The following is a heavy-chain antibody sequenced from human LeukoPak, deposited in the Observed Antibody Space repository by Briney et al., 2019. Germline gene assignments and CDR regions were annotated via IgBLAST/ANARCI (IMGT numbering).Heavy chain of an antibody. CDR3: AREIVVVPAAIGWFDP. V-gene: IGHV4-4*02. CDR2: IYHSGST. CDR1: GGSISSSNW. Sequence: PSGTLSLTCAVSGGSISSSNWWSWVRQPPGKGLEWIGEIYHSGSTNYNPSLKRRVTISVDKSKNQFSLKLSSVTAADTAVYYCAREIVVVPAAIGWFDPWGQGTLVTVSS. D-gene: IGHD2-2*02. J-gene: IGHJ5*02.